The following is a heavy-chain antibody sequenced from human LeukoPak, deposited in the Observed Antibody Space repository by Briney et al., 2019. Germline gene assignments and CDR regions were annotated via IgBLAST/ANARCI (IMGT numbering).Heavy chain of an antibody. V-gene: IGHV4-38-2*01. CDR2: IYHSGST. CDR3: ARVFDFWSGYKDAFDI. CDR1: GYSISSGYY. Sequence: SETLSLTCAVSGYSISSGYYWGWIRQPPGKGLEWIGSIYHSGSTYYNPSLKSQVTISVDTSKNQFSLKLSSVTAADTAVYYCARVFDFWSGYKDAFDIWGQGTMVTVSS. D-gene: IGHD3-3*01. J-gene: IGHJ3*02.